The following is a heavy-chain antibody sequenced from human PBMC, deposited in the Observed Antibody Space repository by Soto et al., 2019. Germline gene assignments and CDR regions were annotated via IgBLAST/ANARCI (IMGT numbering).Heavy chain of an antibody. CDR3: ARAGSYGWYDC. J-gene: IGHJ5*01. CDR2: ISGYNGNG. V-gene: IGHV1-18*01. D-gene: IGHD2-15*01. CDR1: VYTFSSHG. Sequence: AGVKVSCKACVYTFSSHGSIWVRQAPGQGREGMGWISGYNGNGKYAQRFQGRVTTTTDTSTSTVSVAVRSLGSYDSAVYYCARAGSYGWYDCWGQGTLVTVSS.